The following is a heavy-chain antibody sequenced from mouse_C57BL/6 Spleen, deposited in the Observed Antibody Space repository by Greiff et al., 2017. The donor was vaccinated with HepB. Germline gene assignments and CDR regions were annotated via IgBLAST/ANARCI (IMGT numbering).Heavy chain of an antibody. V-gene: IGHV1-69*01. D-gene: IGHD2-3*01. CDR3: ARWGDGSAY. Sequence: QVQLQQPGAELVMPGASVKLSCKASGYTFTSYWMHWVKQRPGQGLEWIGEIDPSDSYTNYNQKFKGKSTLTVDKSSSTAYMQLSSLTSEDSAVYYWARWGDGSAYWGQGTLVTVSA. CDR2: IDPSDSYT. CDR1: GYTFTSYW. J-gene: IGHJ3*01.